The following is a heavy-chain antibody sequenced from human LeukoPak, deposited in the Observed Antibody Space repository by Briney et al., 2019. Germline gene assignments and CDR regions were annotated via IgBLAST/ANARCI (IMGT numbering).Heavy chain of an antibody. CDR1: GFTLSSSA. V-gene: IGHV3-21*01. CDR2: ISTSSSYI. J-gene: IGHJ4*02. CDR3: ARAPPYGGYYFDY. Sequence: GGSLRLSCAASGFTLSSSAMSWVRQAPGKGREWVSSISTSSSYIYYADSVKVRFTSSRDNAKSSLYLQMNSLRAEDTAVYSCARAPPYGGYYFDYWGQGALVTVSS. D-gene: IGHD3-10*01.